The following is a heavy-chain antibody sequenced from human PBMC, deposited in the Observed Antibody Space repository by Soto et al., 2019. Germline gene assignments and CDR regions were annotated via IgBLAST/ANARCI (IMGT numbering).Heavy chain of an antibody. CDR1: GFTFSSYG. CDR3: AKSGLRFLEWLAY. V-gene: IGHV3-30*18. D-gene: IGHD3-3*01. Sequence: GGSLRLSCAASGFTFSSYGMHWVRQAPGKGLEWVAVISYDGSNKYYADSVKGRFTISRDNSKNTLYLQMNSLRAEDTAVYYCAKSGLRFLEWLAYWGQGTLVTVSS. CDR2: ISYDGSNK. J-gene: IGHJ4*02.